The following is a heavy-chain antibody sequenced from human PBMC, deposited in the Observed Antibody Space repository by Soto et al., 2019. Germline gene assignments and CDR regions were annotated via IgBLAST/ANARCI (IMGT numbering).Heavy chain of an antibody. Sequence: PSLKVSCKASGYTFTSDGISWLRQPTGQGLEWMGWISAYNGNTNYAQKLQGRVTMTTDTSTSTAYMELRSLRSDDTAVYYCARDQLSYYYDSSGYYFDYWGQGTLVTVSS. V-gene: IGHV1-18*01. CDR2: ISAYNGNT. D-gene: IGHD3-22*01. CDR3: ARDQLSYYYDSSGYYFDY. CDR1: GYTFTSDG. J-gene: IGHJ4*02.